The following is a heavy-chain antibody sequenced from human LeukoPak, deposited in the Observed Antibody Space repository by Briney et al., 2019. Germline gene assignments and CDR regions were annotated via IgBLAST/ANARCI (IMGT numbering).Heavy chain of an antibody. CDR1: GFTVSTNY. Sequence: GGSLRLSCAVSGFTVSTNYMSWVRLAPGKGLEWVSVIHSGGSTYYADSVKGRFTISRDSSKNTLFLQMNSLRAADTAVYYCARVRGSETTQDFWGKGTLVTVSS. D-gene: IGHD1-7*01. J-gene: IGHJ4*02. V-gene: IGHV3-66*01. CDR2: IHSGGST. CDR3: ARVRGSETTQDF.